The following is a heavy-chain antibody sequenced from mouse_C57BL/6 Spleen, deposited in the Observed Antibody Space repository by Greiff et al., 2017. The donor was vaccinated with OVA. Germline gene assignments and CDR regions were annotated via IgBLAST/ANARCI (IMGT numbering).Heavy chain of an antibody. J-gene: IGHJ2*01. Sequence: QVHVKQSGAELVKPGASVKLSCKASGYAFSSYWMNWVKQRPGRGLEWIGQIYPGDGDTNYNGKFKGKATLTADKSSSTAYMQLSSLTSEDSAVYLCARGGYGSNYWGQGTTLTVSS. CDR2: IYPGDGDT. CDR3: ARGGYGSNY. D-gene: IGHD1-1*01. V-gene: IGHV1-80*01. CDR1: GYAFSSYW.